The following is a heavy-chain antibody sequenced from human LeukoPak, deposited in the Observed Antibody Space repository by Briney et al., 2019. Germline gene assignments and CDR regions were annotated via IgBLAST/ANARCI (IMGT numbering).Heavy chain of an antibody. J-gene: IGHJ5*02. V-gene: IGHV1-8*01. Sequence: ASVKVSCKASGYTFTSYDINWVRQATGQGLEWMGWMNPNSGNTGYAQKFQGRVTMTRDMSTSTVYMELSSLRSEDTAVYYCARDWAFPEYSGYDSNWFDPWGQGTLVTVSS. CDR1: GYTFTSYD. CDR3: ARDWAFPEYSGYDSNWFDP. CDR2: MNPNSGNT. D-gene: IGHD5-12*01.